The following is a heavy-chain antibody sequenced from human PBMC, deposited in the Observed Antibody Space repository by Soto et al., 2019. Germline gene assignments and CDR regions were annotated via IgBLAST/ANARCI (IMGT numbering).Heavy chain of an antibody. J-gene: IGHJ3*02. D-gene: IGHD3-16*01. CDR3: ARKYVYIGGPSSAFDI. CDR1: GGSISSSSYY. Sequence: SETLSLTCTVSGGSISSSSYYWGWIRQPPGKGLEWIGSIYYSGSTYYNPSLKSRVTISVDTSKNQFSLKLSSVTAADTAVYYCARKYVYIGGPSSAFDIWGKGKMVTFPS. V-gene: IGHV4-39*01. CDR2: IYYSGST.